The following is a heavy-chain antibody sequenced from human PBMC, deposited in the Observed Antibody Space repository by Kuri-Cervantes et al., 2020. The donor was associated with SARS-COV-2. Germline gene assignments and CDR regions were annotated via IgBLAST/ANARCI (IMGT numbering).Heavy chain of an antibody. CDR1: GDTFTSYD. Sequence: ASVKVSCKASGDTFTSYDINWVRQATGQGLEWMGWMNPNSGNTGYAQKFQGRVTMTRNTSISTAYMELSSLRSEDTAVYYCARYGFKVVVPAANNAFDIWGQGKMVNVSS. D-gene: IGHD2-2*01. V-gene: IGHV1-8*01. J-gene: IGHJ3*02. CDR3: ARYGFKVVVPAANNAFDI. CDR2: MNPNSGNT.